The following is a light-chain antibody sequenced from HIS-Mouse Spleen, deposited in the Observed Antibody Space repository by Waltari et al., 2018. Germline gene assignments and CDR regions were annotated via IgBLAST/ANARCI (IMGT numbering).Light chain of an antibody. CDR1: NLGRKS. CDR3: QVWDSSSDHPYV. J-gene: IGLJ1*01. V-gene: IGLV3-21*03. CDR2: DDS. Sequence: SYVLTQPPSVSLAPGKTARITCGGNNLGRKSVHWYQQKPGQAPVLVVYDDSDRPSGIPERFSGSNSGNTATLTISRVEAGDEADYYCQVWDSSSDHPYVFGTGTKVTVL.